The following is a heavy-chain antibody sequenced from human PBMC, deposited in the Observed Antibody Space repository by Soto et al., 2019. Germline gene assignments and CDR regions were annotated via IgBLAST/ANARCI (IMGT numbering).Heavy chain of an antibody. D-gene: IGHD3-22*01. J-gene: IGHJ4*02. V-gene: IGHV4-59*01. CDR3: ARGAERSCFPLDY. CDR2: IFDTGTT. Sequence: QVQLQESGPGLVKPSETLSLICTVSGGSISSYYWSWIRQPPGKRLEWMGYIFDTGTTNYNPSLQNRVTISIDTSKNHFSLKLTYMTAADTAVSSCARGAERSCFPLDYWGQGTLVTVSS. CDR1: GGSISSYY.